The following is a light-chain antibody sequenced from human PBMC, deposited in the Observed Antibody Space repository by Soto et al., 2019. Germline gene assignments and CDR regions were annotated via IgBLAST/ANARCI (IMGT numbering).Light chain of an antibody. CDR2: GAS. J-gene: IGKJ4*01. Sequence: EIVMTQSPGTLSVSPGERAALSCRASQSVSSNLAWYQQKPGQAPRLLIYGASTRATGIPARFSGSGSGTEFTLSISRLQSEDFAFYYCQQFNKWPLTFGGGTRVEIK. CDR1: QSVSSN. CDR3: QQFNKWPLT. V-gene: IGKV3-15*01.